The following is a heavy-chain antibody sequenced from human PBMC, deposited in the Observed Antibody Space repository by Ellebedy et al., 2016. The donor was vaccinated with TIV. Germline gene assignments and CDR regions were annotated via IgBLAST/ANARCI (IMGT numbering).Heavy chain of an antibody. Sequence: GGSLRLSCGASGFSFRSYWMTWVRQAPGKGLEWVANMRQDGSDMYYVDSVKGRFTISRDNAKNSLYLLMNSLSAEDTGVYYCATDGSYGDYRSPTHAFEIWGQGTMVTVSS. CDR2: MRQDGSDM. CDR3: ATDGSYGDYRSPTHAFEI. V-gene: IGHV3-7*01. D-gene: IGHD4-17*01. J-gene: IGHJ3*02. CDR1: GFSFRSYW.